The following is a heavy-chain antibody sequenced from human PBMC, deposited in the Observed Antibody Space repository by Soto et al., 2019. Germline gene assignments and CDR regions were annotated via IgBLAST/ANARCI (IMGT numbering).Heavy chain of an antibody. J-gene: IGHJ4*02. V-gene: IGHV4-59*12. D-gene: IGHD4-17*01. Sequence: PSETLSLTCTVSGGSIRDYYWGWIRQSPGKGLEWIGYIYYTGTTKYNPSLKSRVTISVDSSKNQFSLKLSSVTAADTAVYYCAGRYRDDYSFDYWGQGTLVTVSS. CDR3: AGRYRDDYSFDY. CDR2: IYYTGTT. CDR1: GGSIRDYY.